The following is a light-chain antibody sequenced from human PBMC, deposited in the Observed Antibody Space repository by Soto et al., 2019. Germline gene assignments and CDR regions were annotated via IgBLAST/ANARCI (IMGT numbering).Light chain of an antibody. CDR2: EGS. Sequence: QSALTQPASVSGSPGQSITISCTGTSSDVGSYNLVSWYQQHPGKAPKLMIYEGSKRPSGFSNRFSGSKSGNTASLTISGLQAEDKAVFYCGSYAGRSTFVVFGGGTKLP. J-gene: IGLJ2*01. V-gene: IGLV2-23*03. CDR1: SSDVGSYNL. CDR3: GSYAGRSTFVV.